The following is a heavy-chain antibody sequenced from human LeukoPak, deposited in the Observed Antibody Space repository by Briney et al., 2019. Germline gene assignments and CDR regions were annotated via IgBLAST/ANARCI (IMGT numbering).Heavy chain of an antibody. D-gene: IGHD6-6*01. J-gene: IGHJ4*02. Sequence: TLSLTCTVSGGSISSGGYYWSWIRQHPGKGLEWIGYIYYSGSTYYNPSPKSRVTISVDTSKNQFSLKLSSVTAADTAVYYCARGTWSSSIDYWGQGTLVTVSS. CDR2: IYYSGST. CDR1: GGSISSGGYY. CDR3: ARGTWSSSIDY. V-gene: IGHV4-30-4*08.